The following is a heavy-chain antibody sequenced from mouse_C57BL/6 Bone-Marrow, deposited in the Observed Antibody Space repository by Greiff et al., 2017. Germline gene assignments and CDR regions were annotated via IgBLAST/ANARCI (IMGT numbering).Heavy chain of an antibody. CDR1: GYTFTSYW. D-gene: IGHD2-4*01. J-gene: IGHJ4*01. CDR3: ATNYYDYDRDPLYYAMDY. V-gene: IGHV1-74*01. CDR2: IHPSDSDT. Sequence: QVQLQQPGAELVKPGASVKVSCKASGYTFTSYWMHWVKQRPGQGLEWIGRIHPSDSDTNYNQKFKGKATLTVDKSSSTAYMQLSSLTSEDSAVYYCATNYYDYDRDPLYYAMDYWGQGTSVTVSS.